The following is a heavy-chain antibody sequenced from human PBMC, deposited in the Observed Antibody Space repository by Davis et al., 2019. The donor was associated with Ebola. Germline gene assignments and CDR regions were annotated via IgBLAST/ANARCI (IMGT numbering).Heavy chain of an antibody. CDR1: GFTFSNYG. J-gene: IGHJ4*02. Sequence: GESLKISCAASGFTFSNYGMHWVRQAPGKGLEWVALIWYDGDNKYYADSVKGRFTISRDNAKNTLYLQMNSLRVEDTAVYYCARRGTSAGGGGAAGVYFEYWGQGTLVTVSS. CDR2: IWYDGDNK. CDR3: ARRGTSAGGGGAAGVYFEY. V-gene: IGHV3-33*01. D-gene: IGHD6-13*01.